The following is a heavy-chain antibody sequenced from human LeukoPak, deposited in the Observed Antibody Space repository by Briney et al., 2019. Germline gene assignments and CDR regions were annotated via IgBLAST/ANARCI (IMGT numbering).Heavy chain of an antibody. Sequence: SETLSLTCTVSGASISSYYWSWIRQPPGKGLEWIGYIYYSGSTNCNPSLKSRVTISVDTSKNQFSLKLSSVTAADTAVYYCARGTSPFYFDYWGQGTLVTVSS. CDR3: ARGTSPFYFDY. CDR2: IYYSGST. J-gene: IGHJ4*02. D-gene: IGHD1/OR15-1a*01. CDR1: GASISSYY. V-gene: IGHV4-59*12.